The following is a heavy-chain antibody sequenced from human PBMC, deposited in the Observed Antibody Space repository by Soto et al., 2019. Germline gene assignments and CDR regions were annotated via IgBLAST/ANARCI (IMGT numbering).Heavy chain of an antibody. J-gene: IGHJ4*02. CDR2: MSGSGDVT. CDR1: GFTFSAYV. V-gene: IGHV3-23*01. D-gene: IGHD3-3*01. Sequence: EAQLLESGGDSAQPGGSLRLSCAASGFTFSAYVLNWVRQAPGKGLEWVYGMSGSGDVTYYADSVRGRFTISRDNSKNTLYLQMNILRDEDTAIYCCAKEERTFGAGYWGRGALVTVSS. CDR3: AKEERTFGAGY.